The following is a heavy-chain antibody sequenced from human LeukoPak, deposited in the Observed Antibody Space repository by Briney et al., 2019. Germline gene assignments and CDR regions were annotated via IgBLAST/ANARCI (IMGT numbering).Heavy chain of an antibody. J-gene: IGHJ4*02. CDR1: GYTFSGHY. CDR2: INPITGDT. V-gene: IGHV1-2*02. CDR3: ARYFAVPDGGGFDY. Sequence: ASVKVSCKASGYTFSGHYMHWVRQAPGQGLEWLGWINPITGDTKYAQKFQGSVTMTRDTSISTVYMELSGLTSDDTAIYYCARYFAVPDGGGFDYWGQGTLVTVSS. D-gene: IGHD3-3*01.